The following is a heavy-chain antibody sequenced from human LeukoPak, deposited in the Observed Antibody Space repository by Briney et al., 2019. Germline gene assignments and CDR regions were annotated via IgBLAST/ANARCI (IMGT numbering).Heavy chain of an antibody. CDR3: ARFTMVRGVPDY. Sequence: SETLSLTCTVSGGPISTYYWGWIRQPPGEGLEWIGYVSSNEGTNYNPSLKSRVTISVDTSKNQFSLKLSSVTAADTAVYYCARFTMVRGVPDYWGQGTLVTVSS. V-gene: IGHV4-59*08. D-gene: IGHD3-10*01. CDR2: VSSNEGT. CDR1: GGPISTYY. J-gene: IGHJ4*02.